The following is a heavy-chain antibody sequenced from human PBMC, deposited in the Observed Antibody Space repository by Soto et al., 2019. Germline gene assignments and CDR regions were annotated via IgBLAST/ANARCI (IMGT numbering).Heavy chain of an antibody. V-gene: IGHV2-5*02. D-gene: IGHD6-13*01. CDR3: AHSLAGPIAAAGIYFSYLDV. J-gene: IGHJ6*03. CDR1: GFSLSTSGVG. CDR2: IYWDDEK. Sequence: QITLKESGPTLVKPTQTLTLTCTFSGFSLSTSGVGVGWIRQPPGKALEWLALIYWDDEKRYSPSLNTRLTITKDTSKKQVVLTMTILDPVDTATYYCAHSLAGPIAAAGIYFSYLDVWGKGTTVTVSS.